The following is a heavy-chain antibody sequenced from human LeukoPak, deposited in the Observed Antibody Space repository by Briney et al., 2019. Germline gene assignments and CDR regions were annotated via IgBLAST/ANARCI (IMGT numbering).Heavy chain of an antibody. CDR3: ARQAGGYYLPFDH. CDR2: ISASGGSS. J-gene: IGHJ4*02. Sequence: GGSLRLSCAASGFTFSSSAVSWVRQAPGKGLEWVSAISASGGSSYYADSVKGRFTISRDNSKNTLYLQMNSLRAEDTAVYHCARQAGGYYLPFDHWGQGTLVTVSS. V-gene: IGHV3-23*01. CDR1: GFTFSSSA. D-gene: IGHD3-22*01.